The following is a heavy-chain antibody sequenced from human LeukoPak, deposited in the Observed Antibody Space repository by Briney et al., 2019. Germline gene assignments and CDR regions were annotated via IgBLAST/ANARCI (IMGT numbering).Heavy chain of an antibody. V-gene: IGHV4-34*01. J-gene: IGHJ3*02. D-gene: IGHD2-2*01. CDR3: VRRRCSSTSCYVRSRHDAFDI. CDR1: GGSFCGYY. Sequence: SETLSLPCAVYGGSFCGYYWSCLPRPPGKGLEWIGEINHSGSTNYNPSVKSRVTLSGDTYKNQFSLKLRSVTAADTAVYYCVRRRCSSTSCYVRSRHDAFDIWGQGTMVTVSS. CDR2: INHSGST.